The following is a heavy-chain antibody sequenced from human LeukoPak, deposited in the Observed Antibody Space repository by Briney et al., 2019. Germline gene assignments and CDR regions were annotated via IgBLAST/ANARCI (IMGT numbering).Heavy chain of an antibody. Sequence: GGSLRLSCAASGFTFSSYSMNWVRQAPGKGLEWVSYISSSSSTIYYAGSVKGRFTISRDNAKNSLYLQMNSLRAEDTAVYYCARDPVGGAFDIWGQGTMVTVSS. CDR3: ARDPVGGAFDI. J-gene: IGHJ3*02. D-gene: IGHD3-16*01. CDR2: ISSSSSTI. CDR1: GFTFSSYS. V-gene: IGHV3-48*01.